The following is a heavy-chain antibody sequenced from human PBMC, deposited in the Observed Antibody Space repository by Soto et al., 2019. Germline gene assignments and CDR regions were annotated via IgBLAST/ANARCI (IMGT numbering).Heavy chain of an antibody. Sequence: SEPLSLTCRVTGGKMTSGDQYLTWNRHRPGEGIEWFGYINHRGSLNYNPSLKSRVTMSVDTSKNQFSLKLSSVTAADTAVYYCARRDLSFMVRITNCYYYGMDVWGQGPTVTVSS. CDR1: GGKMTSGDQY. CDR3: ARRDLSFMVRITNCYYYGMDV. J-gene: IGHJ6*02. D-gene: IGHD3-10*01. V-gene: IGHV4-31*03. CDR2: INHRGSL.